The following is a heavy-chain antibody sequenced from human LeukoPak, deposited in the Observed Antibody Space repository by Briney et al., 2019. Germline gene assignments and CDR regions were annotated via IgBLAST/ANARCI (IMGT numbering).Heavy chain of an antibody. J-gene: IGHJ4*02. D-gene: IGHD1-26*01. CDR3: ARAVGATDFDY. V-gene: IGHV3-66*01. Sequence: GGSLRLSCAASGFTVSSNYMSWVRQAPGKGLEWVSVIYSGDNTYYADSVKGRFTISRDNSKNTLYLQMNSLRVEDTAVYYCARAVGATDFDYWGQGTLVTVSS. CDR1: GFTVSSNY. CDR2: IYSGDNT.